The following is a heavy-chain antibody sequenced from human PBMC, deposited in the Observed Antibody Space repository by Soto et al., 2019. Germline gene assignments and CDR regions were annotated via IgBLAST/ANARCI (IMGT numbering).Heavy chain of an antibody. CDR1: GFTFSGSA. CDR2: IRSKANSYAT. J-gene: IGHJ4*02. V-gene: IGHV3-73*01. CDR3: TRHGQLWYPE. Sequence: GGSLRLSCAASGFTFSGSAMHWVRQASGKGLEWVGRIRSKANSYATAYAASVKGRFTISRDDSKNTAYLQMNSLKTEDTAVYYCTRHGQLWYPEWGQGTLVTVSS. D-gene: IGHD5-18*01.